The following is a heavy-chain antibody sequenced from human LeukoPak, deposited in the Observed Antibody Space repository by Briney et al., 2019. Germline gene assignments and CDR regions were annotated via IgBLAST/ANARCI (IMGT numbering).Heavy chain of an antibody. D-gene: IGHD3-3*01. Sequence: GGSLRLSCAASGFTFSNAWMSWVRQAPGKGLEWVGRIKSKTDGWTTDYAAPVKGRFTISRDDSKNTLYLQMNSLKTEDTAVYYCTPDYYDFSHGGQGTLATVSS. CDR1: GFTFSNAW. CDR2: IKSKTDGWTT. V-gene: IGHV3-15*01. CDR3: TPDYYDFSH. J-gene: IGHJ4*02.